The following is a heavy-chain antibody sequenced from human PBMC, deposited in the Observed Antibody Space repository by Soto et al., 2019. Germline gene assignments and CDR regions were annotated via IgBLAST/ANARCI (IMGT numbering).Heavy chain of an antibody. D-gene: IGHD2-2*03. J-gene: IGHJ6*02. Sequence: KGLEWVAYITSSSTTMNYADSVKGRFTISRDNANNALYLQMNSLRDEDTAVYYCARPHLDRPTFYGMDVWGQGTTVTVSS. CDR3: ARPHLDRPTFYGMDV. V-gene: IGHV3-48*02. CDR2: ITSSSTTM.